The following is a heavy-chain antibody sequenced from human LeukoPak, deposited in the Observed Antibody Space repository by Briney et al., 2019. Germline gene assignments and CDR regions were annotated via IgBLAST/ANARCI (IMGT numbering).Heavy chain of an antibody. Sequence: PSETLSLTCTVSDGSISNSYWNWVRQPPGKELEWLGYIHSSGRTNYNPSPKSRITLLIDTSENRFSLRLTSVTAADTAVYYCAYSYDGKVVPFDCWGQGSLVTVSS. J-gene: IGHJ4*02. V-gene: IGHV4-4*09. D-gene: IGHD4-23*01. CDR3: AYSYDGKVVPFDC. CDR2: IHSSGRT. CDR1: DGSISNSY.